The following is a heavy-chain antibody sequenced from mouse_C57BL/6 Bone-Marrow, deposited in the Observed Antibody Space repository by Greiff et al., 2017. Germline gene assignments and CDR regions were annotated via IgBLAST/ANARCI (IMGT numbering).Heavy chain of an antibody. CDR2: IDPSDSYT. Sequence: VQLQQPGAELVMPGASVKLSCKASGYTFTSYWMHWVKQRPGQGLEWIGEIDPSDSYTNYNQKFKGKSTLTVDKSSSTAYMQLSSLTSEDSAVYYCARGLRRRYYFDYWGQGTTLTVSS. CDR1: GYTFTSYW. J-gene: IGHJ2*01. V-gene: IGHV1-69*01. CDR3: ARGLRRRYYFDY. D-gene: IGHD2-12*01.